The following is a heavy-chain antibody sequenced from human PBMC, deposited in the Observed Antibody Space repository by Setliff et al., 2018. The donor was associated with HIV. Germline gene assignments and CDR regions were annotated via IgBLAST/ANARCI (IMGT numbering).Heavy chain of an antibody. CDR2: IIPILGIA. D-gene: IGHD5-12*01. CDR1: GGTFSSYA. CDR3: AREGSGYDRKAFDI. Sequence: SVKVSCKASGGTFSSYAISWVRQAPGQGLEWMGGIIPILGIANYAQKFQGRVTITADESTSTAYMALSSLRSEDTAVYYCAREGSGYDRKAFDIWGQGTMVTVSS. V-gene: IGHV1-69*10. J-gene: IGHJ3*02.